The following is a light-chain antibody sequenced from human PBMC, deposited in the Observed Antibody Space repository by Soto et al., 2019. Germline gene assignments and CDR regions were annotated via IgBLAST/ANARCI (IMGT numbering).Light chain of an antibody. J-gene: IGLJ3*02. Sequence: QAVVTQEPSFSVSPGGTVTLTCGLSSGSVSSSYYPSWYQQTPGQAPRPLIYNTVTRSSGVPDRFSGSILGNKAALTITGAQADDESDYYCVLYMGSGIWVFGGGTKLTVL. CDR1: SGSVSSSYY. CDR3: VLYMGSGIWV. V-gene: IGLV8-61*01. CDR2: NTV.